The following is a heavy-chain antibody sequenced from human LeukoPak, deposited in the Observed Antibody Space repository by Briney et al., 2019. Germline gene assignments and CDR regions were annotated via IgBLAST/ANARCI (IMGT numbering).Heavy chain of an antibody. V-gene: IGHV4-38-2*02. D-gene: IGHD3-10*01. Sequence: PSETLSLTCTVSGFSISSGYYWGWIRQPPGKGLEWIGSVYHSGSTYYNPSLKSRVTISVDTSKNQFSLKLTSVTAADTAVYYCARDRVVRGGNFDYWGQGTLVTVSS. CDR1: GFSISSGYY. CDR3: ARDRVVRGGNFDY. J-gene: IGHJ4*02. CDR2: VYHSGST.